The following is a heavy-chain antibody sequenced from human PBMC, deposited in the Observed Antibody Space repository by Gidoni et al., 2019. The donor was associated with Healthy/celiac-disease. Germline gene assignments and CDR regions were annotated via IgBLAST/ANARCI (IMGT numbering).Heavy chain of an antibody. CDR1: GGSFSGYY. V-gene: IGHV4-34*01. Sequence: QVQLQQWGAGLLTPSETLSLTCAVYGGSFSGYYWSWIRHPPGKGLEWIGEINHSGSTNYNPSLKSRVTISVDTSKNQFSLKLSSVTAADTAVYYCAREGGRIAARRKGYYYMDVWGKGTTVTVSS. CDR3: AREGGRIAARRKGYYYMDV. D-gene: IGHD6-6*01. J-gene: IGHJ6*03. CDR2: INHSGST.